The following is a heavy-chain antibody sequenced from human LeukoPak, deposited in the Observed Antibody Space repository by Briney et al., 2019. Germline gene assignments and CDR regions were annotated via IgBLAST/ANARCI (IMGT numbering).Heavy chain of an antibody. CDR2: ISGSGGST. V-gene: IGHV3-23*01. Sequence: GGSLRLSCAASGFTFSSYAMSWVRQAPGKGLEWVSAISGSGGSTYYADSVEGRFTISRDNSKNTLYLQMNSLRAEDTAVYYCAKDPSGTTYYDFWSGYGDAFDIWGQGTMVTVSS. CDR3: AKDPSGTTYYDFWSGYGDAFDI. J-gene: IGHJ3*02. D-gene: IGHD3-3*01. CDR1: GFTFSSYA.